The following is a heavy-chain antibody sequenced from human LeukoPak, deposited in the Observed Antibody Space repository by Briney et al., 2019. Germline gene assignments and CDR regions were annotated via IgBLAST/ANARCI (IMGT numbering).Heavy chain of an antibody. J-gene: IGHJ5*02. CDR3: ARFTPQGYGWGGYNRFDP. Sequence: PSETLSLTCTVTGGSISSYYWNWIRQPPGKGLEGIGNIYSSGRTNYNPSLKSRVTISLDTSKNQFSLNLTSVTAADTAVYYCARFTPQGYGWGGYNRFDPWGQGTLVTVSS. CDR2: IYSSGRT. CDR1: GGSISSYY. D-gene: IGHD3-16*01. V-gene: IGHV4-59*01.